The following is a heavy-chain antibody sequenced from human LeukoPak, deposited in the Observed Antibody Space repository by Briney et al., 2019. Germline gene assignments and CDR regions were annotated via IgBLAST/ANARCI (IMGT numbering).Heavy chain of an antibody. Sequence: SETLSLTCTVSGGSISSSSYYWGWIRQPPGKGLEWIGSIYYSGSTYYNPSLKSRVTISVDTSKNQFSLKLSSVTAADTAVYYCARDVSAPGADDAFDIWGQGTMVTVSS. V-gene: IGHV4-39*07. CDR2: IYYSGST. CDR3: ARDVSAPGADDAFDI. J-gene: IGHJ3*02. D-gene: IGHD1-1*01. CDR1: GGSISSSSYY.